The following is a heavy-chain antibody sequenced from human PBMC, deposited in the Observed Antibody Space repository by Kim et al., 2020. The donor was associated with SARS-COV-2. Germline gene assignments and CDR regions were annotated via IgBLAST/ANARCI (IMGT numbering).Heavy chain of an antibody. V-gene: IGHV3-21*01. Sequence: ADSVGGRFTISRDNAKNSLYLQMNSLRAEDTAVYYCAREGYQLLSEAFDIWGQGTMVTVSS. J-gene: IGHJ3*02. CDR3: AREGYQLLSEAFDI. D-gene: IGHD1-7*01.